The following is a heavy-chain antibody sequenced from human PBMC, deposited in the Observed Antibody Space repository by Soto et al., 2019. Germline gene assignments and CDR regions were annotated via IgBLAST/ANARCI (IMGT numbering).Heavy chain of an antibody. J-gene: IGHJ4*02. V-gene: IGHV3-74*01. CDR2: INGDGGRT. CDR1: GFTFSRYW. CDR3: ARVGYSSGCYYFDY. D-gene: IGHD6-19*01. Sequence: GGSLRLSCAASGFTFSRYWMHWVRQAPGEGLVWVSHINGDGGRTTYADSVKGRFTISRDNAKNTLYLQMNSLRAEDTAVYYCARVGYSSGCYYFDYWGQGIRVTVS.